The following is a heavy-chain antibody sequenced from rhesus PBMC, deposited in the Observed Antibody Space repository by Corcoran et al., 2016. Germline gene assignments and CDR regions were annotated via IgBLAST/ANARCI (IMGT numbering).Heavy chain of an antibody. Sequence: QVQLQESSPGLVQPSETLSLTCAVSDGSISSGYYYWRWIRQPPGKGLEWSGYITYSGLPSNNPSRKSRVTSARDPPKTQFPLKRSSVTAADTPGYYRARDLWAAPAIDDGGQGVLVTVAS. CDR3: ARDLWAAPAIDD. CDR2: ITYSGLP. V-gene: IGHV4-122*02. J-gene: IGHJ4*01. CDR1: DGSISSGYYY. D-gene: IGHD6-25*01.